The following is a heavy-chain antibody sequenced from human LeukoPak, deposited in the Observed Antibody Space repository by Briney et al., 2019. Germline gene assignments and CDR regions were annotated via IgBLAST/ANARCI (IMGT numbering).Heavy chain of an antibody. CDR3: ARALYHTFDY. CDR2: ISANNNNT. D-gene: IGHD2-2*01. CDR1: GYSFTTYG. V-gene: IGHV1-18*01. Sequence: ASVKVSCKASGYSFTTYGISWVRQAPGQGLEWMGWISANNNNTDNVQKLQGRVTMTTDTSTSTAYMELRSLRSDDTAVYYCARALYHTFDYWGQGTLVTVSS. J-gene: IGHJ4*02.